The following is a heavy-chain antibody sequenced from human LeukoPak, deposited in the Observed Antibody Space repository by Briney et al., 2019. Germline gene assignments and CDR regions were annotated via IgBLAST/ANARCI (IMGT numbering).Heavy chain of an antibody. CDR2: IRSKTDSYAT. Sequence: GGSLRLSCAASGFTFSGSTMHWVRQASGKGLEGVGRIRSKTDSYATAYAASVKGRFTISRDDSKNTAYLQMNSLKTEDTAVYSCTIAVAGLAHFDYWGQGTLVTVSS. CDR1: GFTFSGST. V-gene: IGHV3-73*01. J-gene: IGHJ4*02. CDR3: TIAVAGLAHFDY. D-gene: IGHD6-13*01.